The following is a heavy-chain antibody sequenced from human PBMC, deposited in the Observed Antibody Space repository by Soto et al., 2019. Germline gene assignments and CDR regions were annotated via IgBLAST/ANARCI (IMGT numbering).Heavy chain of an antibody. CDR1: GFIFSSNY. Sequence: LRLSCAASGFIFSSNYMSWVRQAPGKGLEWVSVIYSGGTTYYADSVKGRFTISRDNSKNTLYLQMNSLRAEDTAIYYCARDDYGMDVWGQGTTVTVSS. CDR3: ARDDYGMDV. V-gene: IGHV3-53*01. CDR2: IYSGGTT. J-gene: IGHJ6*02.